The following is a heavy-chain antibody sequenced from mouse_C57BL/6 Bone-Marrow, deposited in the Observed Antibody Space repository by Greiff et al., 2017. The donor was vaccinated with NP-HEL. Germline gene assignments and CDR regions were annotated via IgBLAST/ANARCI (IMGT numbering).Heavy chain of an antibody. CDR1: GFTFSSYA. CDR2: ISDGGSYT. Sequence: EVQVVESGGGLVKPGGSLKLSCAASGFTFSSYAMSWVRQTPEKRLEWVATISDGGSYTYYPDNVKGRFTFSRDNAKNNLYLQMSHLKSEDTAMDYCARDLGGGVLSDARDYWGQGTSVTVSS. J-gene: IGHJ4*01. CDR3: ARDLGGGVLSDARDY. D-gene: IGHD1-1*02. V-gene: IGHV5-4*01.